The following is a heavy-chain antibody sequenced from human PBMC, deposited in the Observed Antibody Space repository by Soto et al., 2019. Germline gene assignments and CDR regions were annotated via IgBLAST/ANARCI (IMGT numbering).Heavy chain of an antibody. Sequence: PGGSLRLSCVASGFSFNKYAMIWVRQAPGKGQEWVSGITGSGSSIQYTASVKGRFTISRDNSKNTLYLQMNSLRAEDTAVYYCARDVQPPPSSYGLDVWGQGTTVTVSS. J-gene: IGHJ6*02. D-gene: IGHD2-2*01. CDR1: GFSFNKYA. V-gene: IGHV3-23*01. CDR3: ARDVQPPPSSYGLDV. CDR2: ITGSGSSI.